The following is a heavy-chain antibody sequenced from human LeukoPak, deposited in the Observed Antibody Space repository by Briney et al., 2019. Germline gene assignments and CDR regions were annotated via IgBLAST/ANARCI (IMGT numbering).Heavy chain of an antibody. Sequence: PGGSLRLSCAASGFTFSSYAMSWVRQAPGKGLEWVSAISGSGGSTYYADSVKGRFTISRDNSKNTLYLQMNSLRAEDTAVYFCARLPSARGYSDYWGQGTLVTVSS. J-gene: IGHJ4*02. D-gene: IGHD5-18*01. CDR2: ISGSGGST. V-gene: IGHV3-23*01. CDR1: GFTFSSYA. CDR3: ARLPSARGYSDY.